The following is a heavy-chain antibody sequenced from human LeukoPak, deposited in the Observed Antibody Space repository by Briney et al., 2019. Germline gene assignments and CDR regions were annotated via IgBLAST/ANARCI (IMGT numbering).Heavy chain of an antibody. CDR3: AKLGQQLVRVYGRDV. CDR1: GFTFSSAC. Sequence: GGSLRLSCAASGFTFSSACMQWVRQAPEEGLEWVSAISGSGGVTYYADSVKGRFTISRDNSKNTLYLQMSTLRTDDTAVYYCAKLGQQLVRVYGRDVWGGPSAVTVPS. J-gene: IGHJ6*01. V-gene: IGHV3-23*01. CDR2: ISGSGGVT. D-gene: IGHD6-13*01.